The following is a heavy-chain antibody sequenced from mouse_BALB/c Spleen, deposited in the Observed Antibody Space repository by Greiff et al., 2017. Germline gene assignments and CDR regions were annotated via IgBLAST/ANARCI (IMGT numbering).Heavy chain of an antibody. Sequence: EVQLQQSGPELVKPGASVKISCTASGYSFTGYYMHWVKQSQVKSLEWIGRINPYNGATSYNQNFKDKASLTVDKSSSTAYMELHSLTSEDSAVYYCAPLYGSPAGFAYWGQGTLVTVSA. CDR1: GYSFTGYY. D-gene: IGHD1-1*01. CDR3: APLYGSPAGFAY. CDR2: INPYNGAT. J-gene: IGHJ3*01. V-gene: IGHV1-26*01.